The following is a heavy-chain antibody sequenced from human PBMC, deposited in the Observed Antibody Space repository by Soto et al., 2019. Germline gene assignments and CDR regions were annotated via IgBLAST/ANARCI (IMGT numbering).Heavy chain of an antibody. Sequence: GGSPRLSCSASGVTFSTYGMDGVGPAPGQGLEWVSVISYDGSEKYYAASVKGRFTISRDNSKNTLYLQMNSLRAEETAVYYCAKDLYNYDSSGYCDYWGQGALVTVSS. J-gene: IGHJ4*02. CDR3: AKDLYNYDSSGYCDY. D-gene: IGHD3-22*01. V-gene: IGHV3-30*18. CDR2: ISYDGSEK. CDR1: GVTFSTYG.